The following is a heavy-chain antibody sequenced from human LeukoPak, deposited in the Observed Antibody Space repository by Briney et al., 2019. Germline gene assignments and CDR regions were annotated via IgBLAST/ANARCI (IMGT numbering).Heavy chain of an antibody. Sequence: QPGGSLRLSCAASGFTVSSNYMSWVRQAPGKGLEWVSVIYSGGSTYYADSVKGRFAISRDNSKNTLYLQMNSLRAEDTAVYYCARGILLYSGSYYGAFDIWGQGTMVTVSS. CDR3: ARGILLYSGSYYGAFDI. D-gene: IGHD1-26*01. CDR1: GFTVSSNY. V-gene: IGHV3-53*01. CDR2: IYSGGST. J-gene: IGHJ3*02.